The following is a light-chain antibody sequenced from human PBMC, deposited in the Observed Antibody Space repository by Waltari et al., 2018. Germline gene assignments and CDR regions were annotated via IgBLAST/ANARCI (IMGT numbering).Light chain of an antibody. V-gene: IGKV1-39*01. J-gene: IGKJ1*01. CDR2: AAS. Sequence: DIQMTQSPSSLSASVGDRVTITCRASQSIDSYLNWYQQKPGKAPNLLIYAASSLQSGVPSRFSGSGSGTDFTLTISSLQPEDFATYYCQQSSNTWTFGQGTKVEIK. CDR3: QQSSNTWT. CDR1: QSIDSY.